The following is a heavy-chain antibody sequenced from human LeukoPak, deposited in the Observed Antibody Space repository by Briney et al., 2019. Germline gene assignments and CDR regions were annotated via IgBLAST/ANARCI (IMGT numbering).Heavy chain of an antibody. D-gene: IGHD2-15*01. CDR2: ICYDGSNK. J-gene: IGHJ4*02. Sequence: GGSLRLSCAASGFTFSSYGMHWVGQAPGKGLEGGAVICYDGSNKYYADSGKGRFTISREKSKKTLYLQMNSLRAEDTAVYYCARDSRYCSGGSCYSVSDYWGQGTLVTVSS. V-gene: IGHV3-33*01. CDR3: ARDSRYCSGGSCYSVSDY. CDR1: GFTFSSYG.